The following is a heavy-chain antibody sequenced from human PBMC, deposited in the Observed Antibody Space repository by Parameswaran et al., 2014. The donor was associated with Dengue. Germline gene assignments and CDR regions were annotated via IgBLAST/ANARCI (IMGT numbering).Heavy chain of an antibody. Sequence: ASVKVSCKASGYTFTSYGISWVRQAPGQGLEWMGWISAYNGNTNYAQKLQGRVTMTTDTSTSTAYMELRSLRSDDTAVYYCARANIVVVVAAPEDYWGQGTLVTVSS. V-gene: IGHV1-18*01. D-gene: IGHD2-15*01. CDR3: ARANIVVVVAAPEDY. CDR1: GYTFTSYG. CDR2: ISAYNGNT. J-gene: IGHJ4*02.